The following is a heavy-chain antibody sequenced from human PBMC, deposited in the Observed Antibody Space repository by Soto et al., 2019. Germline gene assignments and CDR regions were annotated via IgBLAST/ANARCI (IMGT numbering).Heavy chain of an antibody. V-gene: IGHV5-51*01. CDR1: GYSFTSYW. Sequence: PGESLKISCKGSGYSFTSYWIGWVRQMPGKGLEWMGIISPGASDTRYSPSFQGQVTISADKSISPAYLQWSSLKASDTAMYYCATLYCSGGSCYFDIWGQGTMVTVSS. CDR3: ATLYCSGGSCYFDI. J-gene: IGHJ3*02. D-gene: IGHD2-15*01. CDR2: ISPGASDT.